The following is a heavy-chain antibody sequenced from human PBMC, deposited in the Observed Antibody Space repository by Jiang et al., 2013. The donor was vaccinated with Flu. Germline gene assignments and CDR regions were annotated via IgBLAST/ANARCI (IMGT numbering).Heavy chain of an antibody. J-gene: IGHJ3*02. D-gene: IGHD3-3*01. CDR3: ARQSRIRYYDFWSGQRDDAFDI. CDR1: GGSISSYY. CDR2: IYYSGST. V-gene: IGHV4-59*08. Sequence: GSGLVKPSETLSLTCTVSGGSISSYYWSWIRQPPGKGLEWIGYIYYSGSTNYNPSLKSRVTISVDTSKNQFSLKLSSVTAADTAVYYCARQSRIRYYDFWSGQRDDAFDIWGQGTMVTVSS.